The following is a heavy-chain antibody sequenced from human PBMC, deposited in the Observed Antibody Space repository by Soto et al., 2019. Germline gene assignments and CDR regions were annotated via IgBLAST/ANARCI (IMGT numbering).Heavy chain of an antibody. CDR2: IIPIFGTA. CDR1: GGTFSSYA. CDR3: ASSWKAYCGGDCYSGDY. J-gene: IGHJ4*02. D-gene: IGHD2-21*02. Sequence: QVQLVQSGAEVKKPGSSVKVSCKASGGTFSSYAISWVRQAPGQGLEWMGGIIPIFGTANYAQKFQGRVTITADESTSTAYMELSSLRSEDTAMYYCASSWKAYCGGDCYSGDYWGQGTLVTVSS. V-gene: IGHV1-69*01.